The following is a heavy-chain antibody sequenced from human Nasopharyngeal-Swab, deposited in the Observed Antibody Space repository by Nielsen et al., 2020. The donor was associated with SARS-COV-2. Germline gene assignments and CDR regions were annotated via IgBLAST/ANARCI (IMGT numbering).Heavy chain of an antibody. Sequence: SLKISCAASGFTLDDYAMHWVRQAPGKGPEWVSGISWNSGSIGYADSVKGRFTISRDNAKNSLYLQMNSLRAEDTALYYCAKGQSSGWYATNDAFDIWGQGTMVTVSS. V-gene: IGHV3-9*01. CDR1: GFTLDDYA. J-gene: IGHJ3*02. D-gene: IGHD6-19*01. CDR3: AKGQSSGWYATNDAFDI. CDR2: ISWNSGSI.